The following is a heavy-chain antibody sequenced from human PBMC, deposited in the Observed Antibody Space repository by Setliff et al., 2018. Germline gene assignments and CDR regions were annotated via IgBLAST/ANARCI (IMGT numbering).Heavy chain of an antibody. CDR2: IYWDDDK. J-gene: IGHJ4*02. CDR3: ARCITIFGVVIPNAFDY. CDR1: GFSLSSPGVG. Sequence: SGPTLVNPTQTLTLTCSFSGFSLSSPGVGVGWIRQPPGKALEWLALIYWDDDKRYSPSLKSRLTITKDTSKNQVVLTMTNMDPVDTATYYCARCITIFGVVIPNAFDYWGQGTLVTVSS. V-gene: IGHV2-5*02. D-gene: IGHD3-3*01.